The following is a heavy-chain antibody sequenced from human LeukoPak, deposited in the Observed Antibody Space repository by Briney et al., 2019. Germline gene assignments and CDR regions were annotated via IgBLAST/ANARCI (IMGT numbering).Heavy chain of an antibody. CDR3: ARRHSSGLDY. CDR1: GFTFSSYS. Sequence: GGSLRLSCAASGFTFSSYSMNWVRQAPGEGLEWVSYISSSSTIYYADSVKGRFTISRDNAKNSLYLQMNSLRAEDTAVYYCARRHSSGLDYWGQGTLVTVSS. CDR2: ISSSSTI. V-gene: IGHV3-48*01. J-gene: IGHJ4*02. D-gene: IGHD6-19*01.